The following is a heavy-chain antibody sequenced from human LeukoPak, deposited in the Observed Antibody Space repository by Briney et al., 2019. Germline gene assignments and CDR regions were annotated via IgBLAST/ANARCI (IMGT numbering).Heavy chain of an antibody. CDR1: GFTFSSYS. CDR2: ISSSSSYI. V-gene: IGHV3-21*01. CDR3: AGDAAADFDY. D-gene: IGHD6-13*01. Sequence: PGGSLRLSCAASGFTFSSYSMNWVRQAPGKGLEWVSSISSSSSYIYYADSVKGRFTISRDNAKNSLYLQMNSLRAEDTAVYYCAGDAAADFDYWGQGTPVTVSS. J-gene: IGHJ4*02.